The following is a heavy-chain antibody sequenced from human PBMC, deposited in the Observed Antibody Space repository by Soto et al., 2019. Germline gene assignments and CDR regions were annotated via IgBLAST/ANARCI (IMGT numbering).Heavy chain of an antibody. CDR2: IYYSGST. J-gene: IGHJ3*01. V-gene: IGHV4-59*08. D-gene: IGHD3-16*01. CDR3: ARRWGDAFDF. CDR1: GGSISSYY. Sequence: QVQLQESGPGLVKPSETLSLTCTVSGGSISSYYWSWIRQPPGKGLEWIGYIYYSGSTNYNPSLXRXVXIXXDTSKNQFSLKLSSVTAADTAVYYCARRWGDAFDFWGQGTMLTVSS.